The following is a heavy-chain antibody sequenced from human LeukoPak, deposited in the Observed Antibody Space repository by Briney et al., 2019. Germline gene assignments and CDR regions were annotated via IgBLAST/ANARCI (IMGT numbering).Heavy chain of an antibody. D-gene: IGHD3-22*01. CDR2: IYHSGST. Sequence: SETLSLTCAVSGYSISSGYYWGWIRQPPGEGLEWIGSIYHSGSTYYNPSLKSRVTIPVDTSKHQFSLKQSSMTAADTAVYYCARQEYYYDSSGSYFDYWGQGTLVTVSS. V-gene: IGHV4-38-2*01. J-gene: IGHJ4*02. CDR1: GYSISSGYY. CDR3: ARQEYYYDSSGSYFDY.